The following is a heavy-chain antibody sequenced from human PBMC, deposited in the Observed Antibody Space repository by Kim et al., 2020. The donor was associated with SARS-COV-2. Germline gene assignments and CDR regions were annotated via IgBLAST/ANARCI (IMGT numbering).Heavy chain of an antibody. Sequence: ASVKVSCKASGYTFTSYDINWVRQATGQGLEWMGWMNPNSGNTGYAQKFQGRVTMTRNTSISTAYMELSSLRSEDTAVYYCARGGYAPIYYYYGMDVWGQGTTVTVSS. V-gene: IGHV1-8*01. CDR1: GYTFTSYD. J-gene: IGHJ6*02. CDR3: ARGGYAPIYYYYGMDV. CDR2: MNPNSGNT. D-gene: IGHD3-16*01.